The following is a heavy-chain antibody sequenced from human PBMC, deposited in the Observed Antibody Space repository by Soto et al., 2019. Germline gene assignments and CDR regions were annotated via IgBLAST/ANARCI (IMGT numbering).Heavy chain of an antibody. D-gene: IGHD3-22*01. CDR1: GFTFRTYA. J-gene: IGHJ2*01. V-gene: IGHV3-23*01. CDR2: ISVSGGST. CDR3: VKTVTSSGHLYFDL. Sequence: EVQLLESGGGLVQPGGSLRLSCAASGFTFRTYAMTWVRQAPGKGLEWVSTISVSGGSTYYADSVKGRFTISRDSSKNTLYLQMNSLRAEDTAGYYCVKTVTSSGHLYFDLWGRGTPVTVSS.